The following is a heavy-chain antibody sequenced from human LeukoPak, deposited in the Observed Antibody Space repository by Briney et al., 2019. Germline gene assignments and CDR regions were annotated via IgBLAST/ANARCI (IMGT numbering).Heavy chain of an antibody. CDR3: ARPDELTVYGWFDP. CDR2: IYYSGST. D-gene: IGHD3-9*01. CDR1: GGSISSSSYY. Sequence: SETLSLTCTVSGGSISSSSYYWGWIRQPPGKGLEWIGSIYYSGSTYYNPSLKSRVTISVDTSKNQFSLRLNSVTAADTAVYYCARPDELTVYGWFDPWGQGTLVTVSS. V-gene: IGHV4-39*01. J-gene: IGHJ5*02.